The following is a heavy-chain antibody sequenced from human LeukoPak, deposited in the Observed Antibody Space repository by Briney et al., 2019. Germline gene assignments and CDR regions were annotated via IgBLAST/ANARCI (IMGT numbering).Heavy chain of an antibody. D-gene: IGHD2-2*01. CDR3: ARIVPAANY. J-gene: IGHJ4*02. Sequence: PSETLSLTCAVYGGSFSGYYWSWIRQPPGKGLEWIGEINHSGSTNYNLSLKSRVTISVDTSKNQFSLKLSSVTAADTAVYYCARIVPAANYWGQGTLVTVSS. CDR2: INHSGST. CDR1: GGSFSGYY. V-gene: IGHV4-34*01.